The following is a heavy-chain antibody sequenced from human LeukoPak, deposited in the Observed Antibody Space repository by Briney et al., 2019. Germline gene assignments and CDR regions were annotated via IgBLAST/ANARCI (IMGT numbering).Heavy chain of an antibody. D-gene: IGHD6-13*01. Sequence: GGSLRLSCAASGFTVSKNYMSWVRQAPGKGLEWVSLIYSGGSTYLDDSVNGQFNISRDNYKNTLYLQMNSLRAEDTAVYYCAKGLTSGYSSSYVCDYWGQGTLVTVSS. V-gene: IGHV3-53*01. CDR3: AKGLTSGYSSSYVCDY. CDR2: IYSGGST. J-gene: IGHJ4*02. CDR1: GFTVSKNY.